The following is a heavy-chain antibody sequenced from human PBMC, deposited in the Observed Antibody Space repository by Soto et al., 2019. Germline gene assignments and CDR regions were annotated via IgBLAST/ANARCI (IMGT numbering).Heavy chain of an antibody. CDR1: GFTFSSYG. D-gene: IGHD3-10*01. V-gene: IGHV3-30*03. Sequence: QVQLVESGGGVVQPGRSLRLSCAASGFTFSSYGMHWVRQAPGKGLEWVAVISYDGSNKYYADSVKGRLTISRDNSKNTRYLQMNSLRAEDTAVYYCAPWFGAFDYWGQGTLVTVSS. CDR2: ISYDGSNK. J-gene: IGHJ4*02. CDR3: APWFGAFDY.